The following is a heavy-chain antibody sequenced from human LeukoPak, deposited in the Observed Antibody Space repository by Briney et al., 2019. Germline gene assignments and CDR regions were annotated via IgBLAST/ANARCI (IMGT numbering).Heavy chain of an antibody. CDR1: GGTFSSYA. CDR3: ARAEAYCGGDCYSGLGYYYYGMDV. V-gene: IGHV1-69*05. D-gene: IGHD2-21*02. J-gene: IGHJ6*02. Sequence: GSSVKVSCKASGGTFSSYAIRWVRQAPGQGLEWMGGIIPIFGTANYAQKFQGRVTITTDESTSTAYMELSSLRSEDTAVYYCARAEAYCGGDCYSGLGYYYYGMDVWGQGTTVTVSS. CDR2: IIPIFGTA.